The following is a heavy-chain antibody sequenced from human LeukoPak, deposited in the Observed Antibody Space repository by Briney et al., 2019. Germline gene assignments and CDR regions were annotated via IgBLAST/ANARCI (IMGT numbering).Heavy chain of an antibody. J-gene: IGHJ3*02. CDR2: LSSNGGST. D-gene: IGHD1-1*01. Sequence: PGGSLRLSCSVSGLSFSRYPIHWVRQAPGKGLEYVSALSSNGGSTYYADSVKGRFTISRDNSKNTLYLQMSSLRGEDTAVYYCVKDQAGTTGNAFDIWGQGTMVTVSS. CDR1: GLSFSRYP. V-gene: IGHV3-64D*06. CDR3: VKDQAGTTGNAFDI.